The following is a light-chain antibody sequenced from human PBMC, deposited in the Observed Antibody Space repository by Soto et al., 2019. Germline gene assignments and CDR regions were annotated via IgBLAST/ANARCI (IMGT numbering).Light chain of an antibody. CDR3: QQRTNWPIT. V-gene: IGKV3-11*01. J-gene: IGKJ5*01. CDR2: GAS. CDR1: QSVSSD. Sequence: IVLTQSPATLSLSPGERATLSCRASQSVSSDLAWYQHKPGQAPRLLIYGASTRATGIPARFSGRGSGTDFTLTISNLEPEDFAVYYCQQRTNWPITFGQGTRLEIK.